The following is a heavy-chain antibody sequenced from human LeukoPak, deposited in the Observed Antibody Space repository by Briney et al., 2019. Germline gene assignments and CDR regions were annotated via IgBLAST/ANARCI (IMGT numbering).Heavy chain of an antibody. V-gene: IGHV1-69*01. CDR1: GGTFSSYA. Sequence: LGASVKVSCKASGGTFSSYAISWVRQAPGQGLEWMGGIIPIFGTANYAQKFQGRVTITADESTSTAYMELSSLRSEDTAVYYCARVPELSNGYDYYYYGMDVWGQGTTVTVSS. D-gene: IGHD5-12*01. CDR3: ARVPELSNGYDYYYYGMDV. J-gene: IGHJ6*02. CDR2: IIPIFGTA.